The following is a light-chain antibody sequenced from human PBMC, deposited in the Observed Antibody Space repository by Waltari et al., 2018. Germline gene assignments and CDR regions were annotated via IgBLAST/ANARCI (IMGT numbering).Light chain of an antibody. CDR2: WAS. J-gene: IGKJ1*01. CDR3: QQFYSTPT. V-gene: IGKV4-1*01. Sequence: DIVMTQSPDSLALSLGERATINCKSSQSVLRNSTKQNSLAWLQQRPGQPPKLLIYWASTRDSGVPDRFAGGGSGTDFTLTINSLQAEDVAVYYCQQFYSTPTFGQGTKVEI. CDR1: QSVLRNSTKQNS.